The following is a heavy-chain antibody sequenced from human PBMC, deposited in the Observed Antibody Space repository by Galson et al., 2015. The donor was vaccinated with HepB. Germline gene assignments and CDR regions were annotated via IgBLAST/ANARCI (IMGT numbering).Heavy chain of an antibody. J-gene: IGHJ6*02. CDR3: ARRKDTAMVPDYYYYYGMDV. D-gene: IGHD5-18*01. CDR2: IYPGDSDT. Sequence: QSGAEVKKPGESLKISCKGSGYSFTSYWIGWVRQMPGKGLEWMGIIYPGDSDTRYSPSFQGQVTISADKSISTAYLQWSSLKASDTAMYYCARRKDTAMVPDYYYYYGMDVWGQGTTVTVSS. CDR1: GYSFTSYW. V-gene: IGHV5-51*03.